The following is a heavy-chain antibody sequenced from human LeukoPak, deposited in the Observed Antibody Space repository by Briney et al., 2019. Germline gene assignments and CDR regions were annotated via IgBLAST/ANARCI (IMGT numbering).Heavy chain of an antibody. CDR1: GYSFPNYW. Sequence: GGSLKISCKGSGYSFPNYWIGWVRRMPGKGLEWMGIIYPADSDTRYSPSFQGQVTISADKSVSTAYLQWSSLRASDTAMYYCARRGGGYVDYWGQGTLVTVSS. D-gene: IGHD2-15*01. CDR2: IYPADSDT. J-gene: IGHJ4*02. CDR3: ARRGGGYVDY. V-gene: IGHV5-51*01.